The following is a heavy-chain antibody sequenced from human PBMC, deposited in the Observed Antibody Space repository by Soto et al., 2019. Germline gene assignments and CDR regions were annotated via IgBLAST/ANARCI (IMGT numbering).Heavy chain of an antibody. J-gene: IGHJ6*02. Sequence: GGSLRLSCAASGFTFGDHAMHWVRQIPGRGLEWFSCISSDSYTIYYVASVQGRFTISSDIYKNSIYLKRNSLRLEDRGFDFCVKDNGGVWSSPRVGSYASYGMDVWRQGTTVTV. V-gene: IGHV3-9*01. CDR2: ISSDSYTI. D-gene: IGHD3-3*01. CDR1: GFTFGDHA. CDR3: VKDNGGVWSSPRVGSYASYGMDV.